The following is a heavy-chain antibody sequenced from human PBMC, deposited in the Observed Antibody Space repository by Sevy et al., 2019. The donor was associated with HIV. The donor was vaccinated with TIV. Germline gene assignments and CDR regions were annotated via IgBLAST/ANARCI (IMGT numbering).Heavy chain of an antibody. Sequence: ASVKVSCKASGGTFNNYGINWVRQAPGQGLQWMGGILPLSGLVNHAQNLQGRVAITADESTRTVYMELSSLRFEDTAVYYCARDRPCGGDCYFLDSWGRGALVTVSS. CDR2: ILPLSGLV. D-gene: IGHD2-21*01. CDR3: ARDRPCGGDCYFLDS. V-gene: IGHV1-69*13. J-gene: IGHJ4*02. CDR1: GGTFNNYG.